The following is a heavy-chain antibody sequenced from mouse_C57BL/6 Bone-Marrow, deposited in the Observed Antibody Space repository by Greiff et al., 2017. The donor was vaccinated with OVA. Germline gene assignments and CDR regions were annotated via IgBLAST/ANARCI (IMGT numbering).Heavy chain of an antibody. CDR1: GFTFSSYA. Sequence: EVKLVESGGGLVKPGGSLKLSCAASGFTFSSYAMSWARQTPEKRLEWVATISDGGSYTFYPDNVKGRFTISRDNAKNNLYLQMSHLKSEDTAMYYCARDDYSNSYYFDYWGQGTTLTVSS. V-gene: IGHV5-4*01. J-gene: IGHJ2*01. D-gene: IGHD2-5*01. CDR2: ISDGGSYT. CDR3: ARDDYSNSYYFDY.